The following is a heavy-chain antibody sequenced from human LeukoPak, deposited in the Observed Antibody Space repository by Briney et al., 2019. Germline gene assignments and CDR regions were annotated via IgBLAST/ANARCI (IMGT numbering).Heavy chain of an antibody. J-gene: IGHJ4*02. Sequence: LRLSCAASGVSISSGGYSWSWIRQPPGKGLEWIGYIYHSGSTYYNPSLKSRVTISVDRSKNQFSLKLSSVTAADTAVYYCARSGDYGDYLIDYWGQGTLVTVSS. CDR3: ARSGDYGDYLIDY. CDR1: GVSISSGGYS. CDR2: IYHSGST. V-gene: IGHV4-30-2*01. D-gene: IGHD4-17*01.